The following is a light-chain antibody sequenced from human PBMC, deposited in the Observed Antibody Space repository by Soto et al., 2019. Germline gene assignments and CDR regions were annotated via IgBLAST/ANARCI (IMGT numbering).Light chain of an antibody. V-gene: IGLV1-44*01. CDR2: SNN. CDR1: SSNIGSNT. J-gene: IGLJ2*01. CDR3: AAWDDSLNGL. Sequence: SALTQPPSASGTPGQRVTISCSGSSSNIGSNTVNWYQQLPGTAPKLLIYSNNQRPSGVPDRFSGSKSGTSASLAISGLQSEDEADYYCAAWDDSLNGLFGGGTQLTVL.